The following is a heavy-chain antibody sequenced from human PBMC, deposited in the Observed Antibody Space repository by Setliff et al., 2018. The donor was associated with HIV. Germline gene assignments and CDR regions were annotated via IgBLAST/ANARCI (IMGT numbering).Heavy chain of an antibody. D-gene: IGHD2-21*01. CDR3: ARYGGNSFWFDP. CDR2: FYHSTT. J-gene: IGHJ5*02. Sequence: SETLSLTCAVYGGSFSGYYWSWIRQPPGTGLEWIGSFYHSTTYYNPSLKSRVTISVDTSKNQFSLKLISVTAADTAVYYCARYGGNSFWFDPWGQGTLVTVSS. V-gene: IGHV4-34*01. CDR1: GGSFSGYY.